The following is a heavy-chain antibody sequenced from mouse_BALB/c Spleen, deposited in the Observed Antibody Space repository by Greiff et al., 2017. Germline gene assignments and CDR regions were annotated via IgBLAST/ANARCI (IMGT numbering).Heavy chain of an antibody. CDR2: ISYSGST. CDR1: GYSITSDYA. V-gene: IGHV3-2*02. CDR3: ASWLLRFYYFDY. J-gene: IGHJ2*01. Sequence: EVQLKESGPGLVKPSQSLSLTCTVTGYSITSDYAWNWIRQFPGNKLEWMGYISYSGSTSYNPSLKSRISITRDTSKNQFFLQLNSVTTEDTATYYCASWLLRFYYFDYWGQGTTLTVSS. D-gene: IGHD2-3*01.